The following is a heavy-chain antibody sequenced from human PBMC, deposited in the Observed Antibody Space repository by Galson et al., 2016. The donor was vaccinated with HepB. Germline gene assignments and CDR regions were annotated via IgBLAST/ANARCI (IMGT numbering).Heavy chain of an antibody. CDR3: VRDHSVVPTTAYNWFDP. CDR1: GFAFSSHW. CDR2: INSDGTIS. V-gene: IGHV3-74*01. D-gene: IGHD4-23*01. J-gene: IGHJ5*02. Sequence: SLRLSCAASGFAFSSHWMHWVRQAPGKRLMWVARINSDGTISNYADSVKGRFTISRDNAKNTLYLEMNSLRAEDTAVYNCVRDHSVVPTTAYNWFDPWGRGTLVTVSS.